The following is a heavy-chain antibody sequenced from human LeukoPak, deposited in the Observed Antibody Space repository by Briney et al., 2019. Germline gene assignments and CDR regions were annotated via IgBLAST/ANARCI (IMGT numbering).Heavy chain of an antibody. J-gene: IGHJ6*03. D-gene: IGHD2-2*01. CDR3: ARRDIVVVPAAMDYYYYYYMDV. CDR2: ISSSSSYI. CDR1: RFIFSDYY. Sequence: PGRSLRLSCADSRFIFSDYYFHWVRQAPGKGLEWVSSISSSSSYIYYADSVKGRFTVSRDNAKKSLYLQMNSLRAEETAVYYCARRDIVVVPAAMDYYYYYYMDVWGKGTTVTVSS. V-gene: IGHV3-21*01.